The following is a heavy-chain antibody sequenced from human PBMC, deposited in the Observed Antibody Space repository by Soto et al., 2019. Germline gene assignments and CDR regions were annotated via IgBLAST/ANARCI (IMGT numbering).Heavy chain of an antibody. J-gene: IGHJ3*02. CDR3: AKDISGITIFGVVTDDAFDI. CDR2: ISWNSGSI. V-gene: IGHV3-9*01. Sequence: LRLSCAASGFTFDDYAMHWVRQAPGKGLEWVSGISWNSGSIGYADSVKGRFTISRDNAKNSLYLQMNSLRAEDTALYYCAKDISGITIFGVVTDDAFDIWGQGTMVTVSS. D-gene: IGHD3-3*01. CDR1: GFTFDDYA.